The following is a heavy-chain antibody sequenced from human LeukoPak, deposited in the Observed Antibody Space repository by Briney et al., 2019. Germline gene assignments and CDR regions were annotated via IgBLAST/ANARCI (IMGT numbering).Heavy chain of an antibody. V-gene: IGHV1-24*01. CDR1: GYTLTELS. Sequence: ASVKVSCKVSGYTLTELSMHWVRQAPGKGLEWMGGFDPEDGETIYAQKFQGRVTMTEDTSTDTAYMELSSLRSEDTAVYYCATVRDDYGDRLIRHDYYYGMDVWGQGTTVTVSS. J-gene: IGHJ6*02. CDR3: ATVRDDYGDRLIRHDYYYGMDV. D-gene: IGHD4-17*01. CDR2: FDPEDGET.